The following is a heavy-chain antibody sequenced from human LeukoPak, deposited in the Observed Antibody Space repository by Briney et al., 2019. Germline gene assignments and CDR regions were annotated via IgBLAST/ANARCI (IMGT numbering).Heavy chain of an antibody. CDR3: AAAEFLPYGSSGDNWFDP. Sequence: TSVKVSCEASGFTFTSSAMQWVRQARGQRLEWIGWIVVGSGNTNYAQKFQERVTITRDMSTSTAYMELSSLRSEDTAVYYCAAAEFLPYGSSGDNWFDPWGQGTLVTVSS. J-gene: IGHJ5*02. CDR1: GFTFTSSA. CDR2: IVVGSGNT. D-gene: IGHD3-22*01. V-gene: IGHV1-58*02.